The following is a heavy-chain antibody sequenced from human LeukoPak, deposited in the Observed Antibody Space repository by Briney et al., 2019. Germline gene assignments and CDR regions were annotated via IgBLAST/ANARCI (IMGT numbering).Heavy chain of an antibody. CDR2: ISYDGSNK. V-gene: IGHV3-30*03. D-gene: IGHD2-2*01. J-gene: IGHJ5*02. CDR3: ARGLIVVVPAGDL. Sequence: PGGSLRLSCAASGFTFSSYSMNWVRQAPGKGLEWVAVISYDGSNKYYADSVKGRFTISRDNSKNTLYLQMNSLRAEDTAVYYCARGLIVVVPAGDLWGQGTLVTVSS. CDR1: GFTFSSYS.